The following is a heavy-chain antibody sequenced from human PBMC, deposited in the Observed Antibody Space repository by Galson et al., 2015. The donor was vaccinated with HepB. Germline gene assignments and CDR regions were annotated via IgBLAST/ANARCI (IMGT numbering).Heavy chain of an antibody. CDR3: ARDPFGGIAAAGTGY. CDR2: IIPIFGTA. Sequence: SCKASGGTFSSYAISWVRQAPGQGLEWMGGIIPIFGTANYAQKFQGRVTITADESTSTAYMELSSLRSEDTAVYYCARDPFGGIAAAGTGYWGQGTLVTVSS. D-gene: IGHD6-13*01. CDR1: GGTFSSYA. V-gene: IGHV1-69*01. J-gene: IGHJ4*02.